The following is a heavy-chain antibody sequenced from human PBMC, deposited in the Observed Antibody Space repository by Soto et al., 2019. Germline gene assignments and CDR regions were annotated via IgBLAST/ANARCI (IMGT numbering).Heavy chain of an antibody. Sequence: SETLSLTCAVSGGSISSGGYSWSWIRQPPGKGLECIGYIYHSGSTYYNPSLKSRVTISVDRSKNQFSLKLSSVTAADTAVYYCERGMTTVTTIDYWGQGTLVTVSS. CDR2: IYHSGST. J-gene: IGHJ4*02. V-gene: IGHV4-30-2*01. CDR1: GGSISSGGYS. CDR3: ERGMTTVTTIDY. D-gene: IGHD4-4*01.